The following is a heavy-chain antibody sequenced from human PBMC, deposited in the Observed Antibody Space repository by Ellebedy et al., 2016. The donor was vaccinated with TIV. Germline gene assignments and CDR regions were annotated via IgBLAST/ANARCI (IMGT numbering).Heavy chain of an antibody. V-gene: IGHV1-69*13. J-gene: IGHJ6*02. D-gene: IGHD5-18*01. CDR1: GGTFSSYA. CDR3: ARVWIQLWPHTSDWLYGMDV. CDR2: IIPIFGTA. Sequence: SVKVSXXASGGTFSSYAISWVRQAPGQGLEWMGGIIPIFGTANYAQKFQGRVTITADESTSTAYMELSSLRSEDTAVYYCARVWIQLWPHTSDWLYGMDVWGQGTTVTVSS.